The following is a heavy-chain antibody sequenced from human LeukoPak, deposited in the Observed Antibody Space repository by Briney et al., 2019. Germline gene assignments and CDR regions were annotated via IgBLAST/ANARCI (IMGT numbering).Heavy chain of an antibody. CDR1: GYTFTSYD. D-gene: IGHD3-22*01. CDR3: ARYDRSGYSPHFDY. V-gene: IGHV1-18*01. J-gene: IGHJ4*02. Sequence: ASVKVSCKASGYTFTSYDINWVRQAPGQGLEWMGWISAYNGNTNHAQNLQGRVTMTTDTSTSTAYMELRSLRSDDTAVYYCARYDRSGYSPHFDYWGQGTLVTVSS. CDR2: ISAYNGNT.